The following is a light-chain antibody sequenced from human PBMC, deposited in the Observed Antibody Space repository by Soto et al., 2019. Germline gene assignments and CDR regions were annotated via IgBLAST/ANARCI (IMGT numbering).Light chain of an antibody. CDR3: QQYDNWPRT. J-gene: IGKJ1*01. CDR2: GAS. Sequence: EIVMTQSPATLSVSPGERATLSCRASQSVSSNLAWYQQKPGQAPRLLIYGASTRATGIPARFSGSGSGTEFTLTISGLKSEEFAVYYCQQYDNWPRTFGQGTKVEIK. CDR1: QSVSSN. V-gene: IGKV3-15*01.